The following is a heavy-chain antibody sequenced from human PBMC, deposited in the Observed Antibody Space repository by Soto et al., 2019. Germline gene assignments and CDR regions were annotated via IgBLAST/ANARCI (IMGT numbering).Heavy chain of an antibody. Sequence: QVQLVQSGAEVKKPGASVKVSCKASGYTFTSYDINWVRQATGQGLEWMGWMNPNSGNTGYAQKFQGRVTMTRNTSXSXXYMELSSLRSEDTAVYYCARGTRSRWFGELLPFDPWGQGTLVTVSS. CDR3: ARGTRSRWFGELLPFDP. D-gene: IGHD3-10*01. V-gene: IGHV1-8*01. J-gene: IGHJ5*02. CDR2: MNPNSGNT. CDR1: GYTFTSYD.